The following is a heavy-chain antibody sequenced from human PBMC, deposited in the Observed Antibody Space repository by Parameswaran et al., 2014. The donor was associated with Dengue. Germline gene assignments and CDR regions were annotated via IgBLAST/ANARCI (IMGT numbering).Heavy chain of an antibody. V-gene: IGHV3-74*01. CDR2: INSDGRST. J-gene: IGHJ4*02. D-gene: IGHD3-22*01. CDR3: ARHDHFDNSGYQMIDY. Sequence: WIRQPPGKGLVWVSRINSDGRSTIYADSVKGRFTISRDNAKNTLYLQMSSLRAEDTAVYYCARHDHFDNSGYQMIDYWGQGTLVTVSS.